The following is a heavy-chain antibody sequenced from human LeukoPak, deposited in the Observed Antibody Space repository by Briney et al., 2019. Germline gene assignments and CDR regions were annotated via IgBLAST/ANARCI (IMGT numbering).Heavy chain of an antibody. CDR2: IYYSGST. CDR1: GGSLSSYY. D-gene: IGHD3-22*01. J-gene: IGHJ3*02. V-gene: IGHV4-59*01. CDR3: ARVKVIDAFDI. Sequence: SETLSLTCTVSGGSLSSYYWSWIRQPPGKGLEWIGYIYYSGSTNYNPSLKSRVTISVDTYKNQFSLKLSSVTAADTAVYYCARVKVIDAFDIWGQGTMVTVSS.